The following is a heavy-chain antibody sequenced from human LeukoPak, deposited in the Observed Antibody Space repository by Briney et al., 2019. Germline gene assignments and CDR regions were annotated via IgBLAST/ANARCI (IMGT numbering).Heavy chain of an antibody. CDR2: IRYDGSNK. Sequence: GGSLRLSCAASGFTFSSYGMHWVRQAPGKGLEWVAFIRYDGSNKYYADSVKGRFTISRDNSKNTLYLQMNSLRAEDTAVYYCAKENAHGDYVYFDYWGQGTLVTVSP. CDR3: AKENAHGDYVYFDY. J-gene: IGHJ4*02. D-gene: IGHD4-17*01. CDR1: GFTFSSYG. V-gene: IGHV3-30*02.